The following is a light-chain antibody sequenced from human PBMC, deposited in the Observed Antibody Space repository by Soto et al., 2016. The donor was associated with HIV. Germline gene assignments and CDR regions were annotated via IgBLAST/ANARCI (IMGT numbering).Light chain of an antibody. V-gene: IGLV3-1*01. CDR1: KLGDKY. Sequence: SYELTQPPSVSVSPGQTASITCSGDKLGDKYACWYQQKPGQSPVPVIYQDSKRPSGIPERFSGSNSGNTATLTISGTQAMDEADYYCQAWDCSTAFGGGTKLTVL. CDR2: QDS. CDR3: QAWDCSTA. J-gene: IGLJ2*01.